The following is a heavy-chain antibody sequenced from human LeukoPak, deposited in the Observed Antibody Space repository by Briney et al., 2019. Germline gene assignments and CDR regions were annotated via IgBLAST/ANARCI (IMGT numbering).Heavy chain of an antibody. CDR2: ISGSGGST. CDR3: ARARLSSASTHYMTV. Sequence: GGSLSLSCAPSGLTLSIHGMSWVRQSPEEGLEWVSAISGSGGSTYHADSVKGRFTISRDRSKHTLYPQINSQSPEDAAVSFCARARLSSASTHYMTVWGKGTTVTVSS. D-gene: IGHD6-6*01. V-gene: IGHV3-23*01. CDR1: GLTLSIHG. J-gene: IGHJ6*03.